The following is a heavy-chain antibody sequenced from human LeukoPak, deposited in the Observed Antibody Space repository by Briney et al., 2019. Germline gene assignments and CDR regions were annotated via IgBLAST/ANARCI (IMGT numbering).Heavy chain of an antibody. D-gene: IGHD4-23*01. CDR1: GYTFTGYY. J-gene: IGHJ5*02. CDR2: INPNSGGT. CDR3: ARQEVTEYNWFDP. V-gene: IGHV1-2*02. Sequence: ASVKVSCKASGYTFTGYYMHWVRQAPGQGLEWMGWINPNSGGTNYAQKFQGRVTMTRDKSISTAYLRWSSLKASDTAMYYCARQEVTEYNWFDPWGQGTLVTVSS.